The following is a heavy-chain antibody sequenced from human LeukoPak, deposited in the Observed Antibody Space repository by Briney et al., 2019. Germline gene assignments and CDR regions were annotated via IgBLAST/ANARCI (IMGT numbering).Heavy chain of an antibody. CDR3: AREGSSGWYGDAFDI. V-gene: IGHV1-2*02. CDR2: INPNSGDT. CDR1: GYTFTGYY. Sequence: ASVKVSCKASGYTFTGYYIHWVRQAPGQGLEWMGWINPNSGDTNYVQKFQGRVSMTGDTSISTAYMELSSLRSEDTAVYYCAREGSSGWYGDAFDIWGQGTMVTVSS. J-gene: IGHJ3*02. D-gene: IGHD6-19*01.